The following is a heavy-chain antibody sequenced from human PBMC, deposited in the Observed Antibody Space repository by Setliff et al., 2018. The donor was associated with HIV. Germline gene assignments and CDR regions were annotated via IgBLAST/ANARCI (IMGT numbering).Heavy chain of an antibody. Sequence: ASVKVSCKSSGYTFTKYGITWVRQAPGQGLEWMGWISANNGSSYFAQKLQDRVTMTSDTSTSTAYMEPRSLRSDDTAVYYCARVRERVTIFGVVRDFDPWGQGTLVTVSS. CDR2: ISANNGSS. J-gene: IGHJ5*02. CDR1: GYTFTKYG. D-gene: IGHD3-3*01. V-gene: IGHV1-18*01. CDR3: ARVRERVTIFGVVRDFDP.